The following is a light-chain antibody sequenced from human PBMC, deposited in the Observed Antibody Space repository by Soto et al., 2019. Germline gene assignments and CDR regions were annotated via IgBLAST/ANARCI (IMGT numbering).Light chain of an antibody. J-gene: IGKJ5*01. Sequence: DIQLTQSPSFLSASVGDRVTITCRASQGLSSDLAWYQQKPGKAPKLLIYAASTLQSGVPSRFSGSGSGTVFTLTISSLQPEDFATYCCQQLNRYPRNFGQGTRLEIK. CDR3: QQLNRYPRN. V-gene: IGKV1-9*01. CDR2: AAS. CDR1: QGLSSD.